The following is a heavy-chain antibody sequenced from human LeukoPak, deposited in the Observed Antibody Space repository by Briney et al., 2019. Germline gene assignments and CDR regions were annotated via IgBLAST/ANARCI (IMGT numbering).Heavy chain of an antibody. V-gene: IGHV3-21*01. Sequence: PGGSLRLSCAASGFTFSSYNMNWVRQAPGKGLEWVSSISSSTYIYYADSMKGRFTISRDNAKNSLYLQMNSLRAEDTAVYYCARDGYGSGSYFHDYWGQGTLVTVSS. J-gene: IGHJ4*02. CDR1: GFTFSSYN. CDR2: ISSSTYI. CDR3: ARDGYGSGSYFHDY. D-gene: IGHD3-10*01.